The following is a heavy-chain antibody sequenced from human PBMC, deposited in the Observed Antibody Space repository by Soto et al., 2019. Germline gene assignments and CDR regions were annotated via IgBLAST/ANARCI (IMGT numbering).Heavy chain of an antibody. Sequence: QVQLVQSGAEVKKPGASVKVSCKASGYTFTSYGISWVRQAPGQGLEWMGWISAYNGNTNYAQKLQGRVNMTTDTSTSTAYMELRSLRSDDTAVYYCARDGDIVVVPAALRSASPGGGMDVWGQGPTVTVSS. CDR3: ARDGDIVVVPAALRSASPGGGMDV. CDR2: ISAYNGNT. CDR1: GYTFTSYG. J-gene: IGHJ6*02. D-gene: IGHD2-2*01. V-gene: IGHV1-18*01.